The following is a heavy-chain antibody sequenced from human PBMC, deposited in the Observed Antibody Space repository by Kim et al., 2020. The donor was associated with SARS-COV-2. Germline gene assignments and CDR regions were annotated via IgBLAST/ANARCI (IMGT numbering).Heavy chain of an antibody. CDR3: ARWSGNYLGSSGTHYYYYYGMDV. CDR1: GGTFSSYA. V-gene: IGHV1-69*13. CDR2: IIPIFGTA. D-gene: IGHD6-6*01. Sequence: SVKVSCKASGGTFSSYAISWVRQAPGQGLEWMGGIIPIFGTANYAQKFQGRVTITADESTSTAYMELSSLRSEDTAVYYCARWSGNYLGSSGTHYYYYYGMDVWGQGTTVTVSS. J-gene: IGHJ6*02.